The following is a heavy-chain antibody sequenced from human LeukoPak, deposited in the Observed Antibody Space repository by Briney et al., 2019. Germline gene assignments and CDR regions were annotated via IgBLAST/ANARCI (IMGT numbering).Heavy chain of an antibody. CDR2: IYTSGST. J-gene: IGHJ3*02. V-gene: IGHV4-61*02. CDR1: GGSISSGSYY. Sequence: SETLSLTCTVSGGSISSGSYYWSWIRQPAGKGLEWIGRIYTSGSTNYNPSLKSRVTISVDTSKNQFSLKLSSVTAADTAVYYCASERITMVRGEFDIWGQGTMVTVSS. D-gene: IGHD3-10*01. CDR3: ASERITMVRGEFDI.